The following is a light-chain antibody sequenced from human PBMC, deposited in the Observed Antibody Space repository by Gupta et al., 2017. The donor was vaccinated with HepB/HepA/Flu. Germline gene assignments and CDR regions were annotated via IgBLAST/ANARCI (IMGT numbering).Light chain of an antibody. CDR2: VGPDGIVG. V-gene: IGLV9-49*01. CDR3: GADHGSGSNFDWV. CDR1: SGYSNYK. J-gene: IGLJ3*02. Sequence: QPVLTQPPSASASLGASVTLTCPLSSGYSNYKVDWYQQRPGKGPRFVMRVGPDGIVGSKGDGIPDRFSVLGSGLNRYLTIKNIHEEDESDYHCGADHGSGSNFDWVFGGGTKLTVL.